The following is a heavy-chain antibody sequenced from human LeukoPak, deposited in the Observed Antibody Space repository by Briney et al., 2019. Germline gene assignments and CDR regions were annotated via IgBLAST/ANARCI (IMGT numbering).Heavy chain of an antibody. V-gene: IGHV3-23*01. CDR2: ISGSGGST. D-gene: IGHD5-12*01. CDR1: GFTFSSYA. Sequence: GGSLRLSCAASGFTFSSYAMSWVRQAPGKGLEWVSAISGSGGSTIYADSVKGRFTISRDNAKNTLYLQMNSLRAEDTALYYCTRGYVGIDYWGQGTLVTVSS. J-gene: IGHJ4*02. CDR3: TRGYVGIDY.